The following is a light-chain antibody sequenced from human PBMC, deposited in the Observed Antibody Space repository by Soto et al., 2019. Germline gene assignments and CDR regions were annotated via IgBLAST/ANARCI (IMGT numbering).Light chain of an antibody. J-gene: IGKJ1*01. Sequence: DIQMTQCPSIVSASVRDGVTITCLAIQTISSWLSWYQQKPGKAPKLLIYKASTLKSGVPSRFIGSGSWTEFTLTISSLQPDDFATYYCQHYNSYSEAFGQGTKVDIK. CDR2: KAS. CDR3: QHYNSYSEA. CDR1: QTISSW. V-gene: IGKV1-5*03.